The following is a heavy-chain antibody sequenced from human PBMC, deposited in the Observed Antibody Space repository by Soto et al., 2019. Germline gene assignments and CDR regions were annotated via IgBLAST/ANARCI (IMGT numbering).Heavy chain of an antibody. V-gene: IGHV3-48*03. CDR2: ISSSGSTI. J-gene: IGHJ6*02. D-gene: IGHD6-6*01. CDR1: GFTFSSYE. CDR3: ARNGRIAARYYYYGMDV. Sequence: PGGSLRLSCAASGFTFSSYEMNWVRQAPGKGLEWVTYISSSGSTIYYADSVKGRFTISRDNAKNSLYLQMNSLRAEDTAVYYCARNGRIAARYYYYGMDVWGQGTTVTSP.